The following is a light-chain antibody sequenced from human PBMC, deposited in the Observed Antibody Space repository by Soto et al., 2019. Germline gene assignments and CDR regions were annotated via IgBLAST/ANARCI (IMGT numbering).Light chain of an antibody. V-gene: IGLV2-14*01. CDR1: SSDVGGYNY. Sequence: QSALTQSAAVSGSPGQSITISCTGTSSDVGGYNYVSWYQQHPGKATKLMIYDVSNRPSGVSNRFSGSKSGNKASLTISGLQAEDEANYYCSSYTSSVSVVFGVGTKLTVL. J-gene: IGLJ2*01. CDR2: DVS. CDR3: SSYTSSVSVV.